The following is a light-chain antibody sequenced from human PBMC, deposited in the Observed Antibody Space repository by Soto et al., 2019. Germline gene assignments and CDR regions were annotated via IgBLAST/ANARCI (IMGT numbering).Light chain of an antibody. CDR3: SSYTSSDVV. V-gene: IGLV2-14*01. CDR1: SSDVGGYNY. Sequence: QSALTQPASVSGPPGQSITISCTGISSDVGGYNYVSWYQQHPGKAPKLLIFELTNRPSGVSNRFSGSKSGNTASLTISGLQAEDEADYYCSSYTSSDVVFGGGTKLTVL. J-gene: IGLJ2*01. CDR2: ELT.